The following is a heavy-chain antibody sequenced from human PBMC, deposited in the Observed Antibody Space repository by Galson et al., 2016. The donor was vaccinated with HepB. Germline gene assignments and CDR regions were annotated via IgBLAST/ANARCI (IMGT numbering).Heavy chain of an antibody. V-gene: IGHV4-4*02. Sequence: SETLSLTCAVSGGSISSSNWWTWVRQPPGKGLEWIGEIYPSGSTNYNPSLKSRVTISVDKSKNQFSLNLTSVNAADTAVYYCSSEDFWGQGTLVTVSS. J-gene: IGHJ4*02. CDR3: SSEDF. CDR1: GGSISSSNW. CDR2: IYPSGST.